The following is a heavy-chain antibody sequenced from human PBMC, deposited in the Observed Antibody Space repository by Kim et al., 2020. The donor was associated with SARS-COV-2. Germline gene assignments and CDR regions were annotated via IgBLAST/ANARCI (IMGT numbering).Heavy chain of an antibody. CDR3: ASGNYYDSLRLSDYYNGMDV. CDR1: GLRFDDSA. D-gene: IGHD3-22*01. Sequence: GGSLRLSCAASGLRFDDSAMNWVRQPPGKGLEWVAVVSYDGRNTYYEYSVRGRVTISRDNSKSTMYLQLQSLRLEDTAVYYCASGNYYDSLRLSDYYNGMDVWGQGTTVTVSS. CDR2: VSYDGRNT. J-gene: IGHJ6*02. V-gene: IGHV3-30*04.